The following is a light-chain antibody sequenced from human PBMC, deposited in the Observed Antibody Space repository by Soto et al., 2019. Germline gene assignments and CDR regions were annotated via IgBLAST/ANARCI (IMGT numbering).Light chain of an antibody. J-gene: IGLJ3*02. V-gene: IGLV2-8*01. Sequence: QSALTQPPSASGSPGQSVTISCTGTSSDVGVYNYVSWYQQYPGRAPKLMIYEVTKRPSGVPDRFSGSKSGNTASLTVSGLQAEDEADYYCSSYAASNNFYFVFGGGTKQTVL. CDR2: EVT. CDR1: SSDVGVYNY. CDR3: SSYAASNNFYFV.